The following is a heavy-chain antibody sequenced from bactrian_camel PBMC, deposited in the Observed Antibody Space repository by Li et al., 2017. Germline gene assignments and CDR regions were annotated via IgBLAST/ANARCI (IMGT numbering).Heavy chain of an antibody. CDR3: VAAPRAGGSCHYAFGVE. V-gene: IGHV3S66*01. Sequence: EVQLVESGGGSVQSGGSLRLSCTASGFTFDDSFMGWYHQAPGNACNLVSSISSDGRAWYDDSVKGRFSISQDNAKNTMYLQMDSLKVEDTAMYYCVAAPRAGGSCHYAFGVEWGQGTQVTVS. J-gene: IGHJ4*01. CDR1: GFTFDDSF. CDR2: ISSDGRA. D-gene: IGHD3*01.